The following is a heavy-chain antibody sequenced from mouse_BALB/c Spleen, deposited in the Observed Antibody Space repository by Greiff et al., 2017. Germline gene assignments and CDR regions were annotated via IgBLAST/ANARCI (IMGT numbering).Heavy chain of an antibody. V-gene: IGHV5-12-2*01. J-gene: IGHJ2*01. CDR3: ARHGAGRDYFDY. CDR2: ISNGGGST. Sequence: EVQGVESGGGLVQPGGSLKLSCAASGFTFSSYTMSWVRQTPEKRLEWVAYISNGGGSTYYPDTVKGRFTISRDNAKNTLYLQMSSLKSEDTAMYYCARHGAGRDYFDYWGQGTTLTVSS. D-gene: IGHD3-3*01. CDR1: GFTFSSYT.